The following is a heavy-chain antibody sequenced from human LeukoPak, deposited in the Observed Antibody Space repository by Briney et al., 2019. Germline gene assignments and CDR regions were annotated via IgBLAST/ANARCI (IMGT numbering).Heavy chain of an antibody. J-gene: IGHJ4*02. CDR3: AGRGPPYYSSGWYGY. CDR2: TNHSGST. CDR1: GGSFSGYY. D-gene: IGHD6-19*01. V-gene: IGHV4-34*01. Sequence: SETLSLTCAVYGGSFSGYYWSWIRQPPGKGLEWIGETNHSGSTNYNPSLKSRVTISVDTSKNQFSLKLSSVTAADTAVYYCAGRGPPYYSSGWYGYWGQGTLVTVSS.